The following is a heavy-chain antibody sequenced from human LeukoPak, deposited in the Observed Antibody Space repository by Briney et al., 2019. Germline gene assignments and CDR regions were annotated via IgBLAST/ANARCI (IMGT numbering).Heavy chain of an antibody. D-gene: IGHD1-20*01. CDR2: IKQDGSEK. CDR3: ARDTYNWNDDQNWFDP. J-gene: IGHJ5*02. Sequence: PGGSLRLSWAASGFTFSSYWMSWVRQAPGKGLEWVANIKQDGSEKYYVDSVKGRFTISRDNAKNSLYLQMNSLRAEDTAVYYCARDTYNWNDDQNWFDPWGQGTLVTVSS. V-gene: IGHV3-7*03. CDR1: GFTFSSYW.